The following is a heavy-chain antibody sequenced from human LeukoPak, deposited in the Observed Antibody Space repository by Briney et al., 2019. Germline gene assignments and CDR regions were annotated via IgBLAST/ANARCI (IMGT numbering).Heavy chain of an antibody. D-gene: IGHD6-13*01. CDR3: ARSRSSWYGGGNWFDP. J-gene: IGHJ5*02. Sequence: PSETLSLTCTVSGGSISSHYWSWIRQPPGKGLEWIGYIYYSGSTNYNPSLKSRVTISVDTSKNQFSLKLSSVTAADTAVYYCARSRSSWYGGGNWFDPWGQGTLVTVSS. V-gene: IGHV4-59*11. CDR1: GGSISSHY. CDR2: IYYSGST.